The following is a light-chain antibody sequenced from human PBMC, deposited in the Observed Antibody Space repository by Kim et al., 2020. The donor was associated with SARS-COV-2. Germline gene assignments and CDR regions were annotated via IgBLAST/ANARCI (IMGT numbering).Light chain of an antibody. CDR1: QSISGW. J-gene: IGKJ2*01. CDR2: KAS. Sequence: DIQMTQSPSTLSASVGDRVTITCRASQSISGWLAWYQQKPGKAPKLLISKASSLESGVPSRFSGSGSGTEFTLTISSLQPDDSATYYCQQYNSYSYTFGQGTKLEI. V-gene: IGKV1-5*03. CDR3: QQYNSYSYT.